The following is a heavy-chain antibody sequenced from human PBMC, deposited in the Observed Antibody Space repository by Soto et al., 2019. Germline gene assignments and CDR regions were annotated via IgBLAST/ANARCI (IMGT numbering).Heavy chain of an antibody. Sequence: SETLSLTCTVSGGSISSYYWSWIRQPPGKGLEWIGYIYYSGSTNYNPSLKSRVTISVDTSKNQFYLKLSSVTAADTAVYYCARELWYYYDSSGYYPSYYYYGMDVWGQGTTVTVSS. J-gene: IGHJ6*02. CDR2: IYYSGST. CDR1: GGSISSYY. CDR3: ARELWYYYDSSGYYPSYYYYGMDV. V-gene: IGHV4-59*01. D-gene: IGHD3-22*01.